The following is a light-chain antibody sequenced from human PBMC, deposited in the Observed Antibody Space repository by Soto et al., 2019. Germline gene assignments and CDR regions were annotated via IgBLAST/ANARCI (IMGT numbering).Light chain of an antibody. J-gene: IGLJ1*01. CDR3: SSYTCSSTL. V-gene: IGLV2-14*01. CDR1: SSDVGGYNY. CDR2: AVT. Sequence: QSALTQPASVSGSPGQSITISCTGTSSDVGGYNYVSWYQQHPGKAPKLMIYAVTDRPSGVSSRFSGSKSGNTASLTISGLQAEDEADYYCSSYTCSSTLFGPGPKVTVL.